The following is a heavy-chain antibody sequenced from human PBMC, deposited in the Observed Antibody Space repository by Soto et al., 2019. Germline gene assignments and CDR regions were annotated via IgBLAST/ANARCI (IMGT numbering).Heavy chain of an antibody. CDR1: GYSFTSYW. CDR2: IYPGDSDT. J-gene: IGHJ3*02. V-gene: IGHV5-51*01. CDR3: ARRGVRYLTPTMVTDDAFDI. Sequence: GESLKISCKGSGYSFTSYWIGWVRQMPGKGLEWMGIIYPGDSDTRYSPSFQGQVTISADKSISTAYLQWSSLKASDAAMYYCARRGVRYLTPTMVTDDAFDIWGQGTMVTVSS. D-gene: IGHD5-18*01.